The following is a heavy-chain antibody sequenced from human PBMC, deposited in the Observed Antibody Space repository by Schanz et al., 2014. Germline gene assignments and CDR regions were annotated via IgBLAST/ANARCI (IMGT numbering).Heavy chain of an antibody. CDR3: AREGERKGMLPYYFDY. V-gene: IGHV3-48*02. CDR2: ISSSSSTI. CDR1: GFTFRTYL. J-gene: IGHJ4*02. Sequence: EVQRGEKGGGLVQPGGSLRLSCAASGFTFRTYLMNWVRQAPGKGLEWVSFISSSSSTIYYADSVKGRFTISRDNAKNSLYLQMNSLRDEDTAVYYCAREGERKGMLPYYFDYWGQGALVTVSS. D-gene: IGHD3-10*01.